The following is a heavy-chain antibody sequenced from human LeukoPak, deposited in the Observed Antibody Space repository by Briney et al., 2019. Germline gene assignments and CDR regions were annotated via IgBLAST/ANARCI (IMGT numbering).Heavy chain of an antibody. Sequence: SETLSLTCTVSGGSLSGYYWSWIRQPAGQGLEWIGRIYSNGDTRYNPSLKSRVTMSVETSKNKLSLKLGPVTAADTAVYYCARAAGAAGGQYFDYWGQGTLVTVSS. CDR1: GGSLSGYY. V-gene: IGHV4-4*07. CDR3: ARAAGAAGGQYFDY. CDR2: IYSNGDT. J-gene: IGHJ4*02. D-gene: IGHD6-13*01.